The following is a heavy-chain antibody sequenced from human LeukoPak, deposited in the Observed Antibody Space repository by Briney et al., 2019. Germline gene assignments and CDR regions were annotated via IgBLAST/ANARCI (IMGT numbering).Heavy chain of an antibody. D-gene: IGHD1-7*01. J-gene: IGHJ4*02. CDR1: NGSISSYH. CDR3: ASLRVSGNYLYFFDY. V-gene: IGHV4-4*09. CDR2: ILTSGTT. Sequence: PSETLSLTCTVSNGSISSYHWSWVRQPPGKGLEWIGYILTSGTTNYNPSLKSRLTISVDTSKNQFTLKLSSVTAADTAVYYCASLRVSGNYLYFFDYWGQGTLVTVSS.